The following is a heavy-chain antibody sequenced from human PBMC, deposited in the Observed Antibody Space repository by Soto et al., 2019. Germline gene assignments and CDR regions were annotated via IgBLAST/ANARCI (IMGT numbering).Heavy chain of an antibody. V-gene: IGHV1-69*13. Sequence: GASVNVSCKAAGGTFSSYAISWGRQAPGQGLEWMGGIIPIFGTANYAQKFQGRVTITADESTSTAYMELSSLRSEDTAVYYCARGGYDYVWGSYRNDYYFDYWGQGTLVTVSS. CDR2: IIPIFGTA. D-gene: IGHD3-16*02. CDR1: GGTFSSYA. CDR3: ARGGYDYVWGSYRNDYYFDY. J-gene: IGHJ4*02.